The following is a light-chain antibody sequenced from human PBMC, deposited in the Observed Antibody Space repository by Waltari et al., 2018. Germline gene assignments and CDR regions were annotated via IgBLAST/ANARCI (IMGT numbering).Light chain of an antibody. CDR3: QHHVSLPAT. V-gene: IGKV3-20*01. CDR1: QSLSRY. CDR2: GAS. Sequence: EIVLTQSPGTLSSSPGERATLSCRASQSLSRYLAWYQQKPGQAPRLLISGASTRATGIPDRFRGSGSGTDFSLTISRLEPEDFAVYYCQHHVSLPATFGQGTKVEIK. J-gene: IGKJ1*01.